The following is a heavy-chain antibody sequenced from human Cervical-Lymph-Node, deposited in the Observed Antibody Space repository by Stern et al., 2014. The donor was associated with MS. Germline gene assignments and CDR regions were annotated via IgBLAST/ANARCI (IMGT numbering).Heavy chain of an antibody. Sequence: QVQLVQSGAEVMKPGASVKVSCKTSGYTFTSDDINWVRQASGKGLEWRGWMNPDSGYTGHAQKFQGRLTITMDTSISTAYMELTTLRSEDTAVDYCTKAWDSWGQGTLVIVSS. CDR3: TKAWDS. J-gene: IGHJ4*02. V-gene: IGHV1-8*01. CDR1: GYTFTSDD. CDR2: MNPDSGYT.